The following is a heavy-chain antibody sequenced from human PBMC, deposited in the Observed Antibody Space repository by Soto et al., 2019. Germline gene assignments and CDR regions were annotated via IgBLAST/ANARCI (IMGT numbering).Heavy chain of an antibody. D-gene: IGHD2-15*01. V-gene: IGHV2-5*04. CDR3: VLGWWEGSGTIFIDF. J-gene: IGHJ4*02. Sequence: CHTLVHPTETLTLTCTFSGFSLIYSGVGVGWIRQPPGKALEWLALIYWDDDKRYSPSLKSRLTITKDTSKNQVVLAVTNMDPVDTGKYYCVLGWWEGSGTIFIDFWGQGALVTVSS. CDR1: GFSLIYSGVG. CDR2: IYWDDDK.